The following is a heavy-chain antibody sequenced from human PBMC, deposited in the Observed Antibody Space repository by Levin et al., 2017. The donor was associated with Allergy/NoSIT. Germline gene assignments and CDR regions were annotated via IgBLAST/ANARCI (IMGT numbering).Heavy chain of an antibody. Sequence: GGSLRLSCAASGFTFSSYGMHWVRQAPGKGLEWVAIIWYDGSQTFYADSVKGRFTIARDNSKNSLYLQMNTLRGEDTAVYYCARDDASMAVTGTVVASWGQGTLVTVSS. D-gene: IGHD6-19*01. CDR3: ARDDASMAVTGTVVAS. J-gene: IGHJ4*02. CDR2: IWYDGSQT. V-gene: IGHV3-33*01. CDR1: GFTFSSYG.